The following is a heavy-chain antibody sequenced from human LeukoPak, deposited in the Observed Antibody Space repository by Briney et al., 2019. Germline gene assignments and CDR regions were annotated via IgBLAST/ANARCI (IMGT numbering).Heavy chain of an antibody. V-gene: IGHV6-1*01. CDR2: TYYRSKWYN. Sequence: SQTLSLTCAISGDSVSSNSAAWNWIRQSPSRGLEWLGRTYYRSKWYNDYALSVKSRITINPDTSKNRFSLQLNSVTPEDTAVYYCARNDCSGGSCFGNFDYWGQGTLVTVSS. CDR3: ARNDCSGGSCFGNFDY. J-gene: IGHJ4*02. D-gene: IGHD2-15*01. CDR1: GDSVSSNSAA.